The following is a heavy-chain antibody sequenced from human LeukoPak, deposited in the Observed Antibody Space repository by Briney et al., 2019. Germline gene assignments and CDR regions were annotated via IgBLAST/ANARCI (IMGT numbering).Heavy chain of an antibody. D-gene: IGHD6-19*01. Sequence: SETLSLTRAVYGGSFSGYYWSWIRQPPGKGLEWIGEINHSGSTNYNPSLKSRVTISVDTSKNQFSLKLSSVTAADTAVYYCARAGYSSGPFDYWGQGTLDTVSS. CDR2: INHSGST. V-gene: IGHV4-34*01. CDR3: ARAGYSSGPFDY. CDR1: GGSFSGYY. J-gene: IGHJ4*02.